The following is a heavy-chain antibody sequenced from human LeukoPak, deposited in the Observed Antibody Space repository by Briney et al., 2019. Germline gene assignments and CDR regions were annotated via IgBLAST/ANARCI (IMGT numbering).Heavy chain of an antibody. Sequence: GGSLRLSCAGSGFTFSDYWMTWVRQAPGKGLEWVAFIRYDGSNKYYADSVKGRFTISRDNSKNTLYLQMNSLRAEDTAVYSCAKDIEVYAMNAFDIWGQGTMVTVSS. J-gene: IGHJ3*02. CDR1: GFTFSDYW. CDR3: AKDIEVYAMNAFDI. CDR2: IRYDGSNK. D-gene: IGHD2-8*01. V-gene: IGHV3-30*02.